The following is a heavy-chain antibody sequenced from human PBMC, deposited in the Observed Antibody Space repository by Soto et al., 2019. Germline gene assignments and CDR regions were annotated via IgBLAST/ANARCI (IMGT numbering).Heavy chain of an antibody. Sequence: PGASLRLSCAASGFTFSNSAMTWVRQALGKGPEWVSSIGRTNNTHYADSVKGRFAISRDNSQNTLYLQMNSLTAEDTAVYFCARVDVYSYRHDRRGQRTLVTGSS. V-gene: IGHV3-23*01. CDR3: ARVDVYSYRHDR. D-gene: IGHD3-16*02. CDR2: IGRTNNT. J-gene: IGHJ4*02. CDR1: GFTFSNSA.